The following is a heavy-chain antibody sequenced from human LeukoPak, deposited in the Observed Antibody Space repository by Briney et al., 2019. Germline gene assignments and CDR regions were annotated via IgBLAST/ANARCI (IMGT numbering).Heavy chain of an antibody. CDR3: AVGLRYLEWLLRPLDY. CDR2: INPYSGVT. V-gene: IGHV1-2*02. CDR1: GGTFSSYA. J-gene: IGHJ4*02. Sequence: ASVKVSCKASGGTFSSYAISWVRQAPGQGLEWMGWINPYSGVTNHAQKFQGRVTMTRDTSISTAYMELSRLRPDDTAFYYCAVGLRYLEWLLRPLDYWGQGTLVTVSS. D-gene: IGHD3-3*01.